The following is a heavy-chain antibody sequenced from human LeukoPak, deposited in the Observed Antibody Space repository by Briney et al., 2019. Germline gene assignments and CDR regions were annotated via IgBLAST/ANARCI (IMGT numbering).Heavy chain of an antibody. V-gene: IGHV1-69*01. CDR3: ARSKVIFGSYGALYYFDY. J-gene: IGHJ4*02. Sequence: GASVKVSCKASGGTFSSYAISWVRQAPGQGLEWMGGIIPIFGTANYAQKFQGRVTITADESTSTAYMELSSLRSEDTAVYYCARSKVIFGSYGALYYFDYWGQGTLVTVSS. CDR1: GGTFSSYA. CDR2: IIPIFGTA. D-gene: IGHD1-26*01.